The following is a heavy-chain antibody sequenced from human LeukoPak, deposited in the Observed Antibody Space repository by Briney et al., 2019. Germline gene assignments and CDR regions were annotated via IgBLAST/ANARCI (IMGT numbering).Heavy chain of an antibody. CDR2: IVVGSGNT. Sequence: GTSVKVSCKASGFTFTSSAVQWVRHARGQRLEWIGWIVVGSGNTNYAQKLQERVTITRDMSTSTAYMELSSLRSEDTAVYYCAAEPRGSGTRWFDPWGQGTLVTVSS. J-gene: IGHJ5*02. D-gene: IGHD3-10*01. V-gene: IGHV1-58*01. CDR3: AAEPRGSGTRWFDP. CDR1: GFTFTSSA.